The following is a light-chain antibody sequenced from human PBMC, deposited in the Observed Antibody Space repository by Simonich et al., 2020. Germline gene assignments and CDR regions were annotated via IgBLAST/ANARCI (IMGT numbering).Light chain of an antibody. CDR3: MIWHSSAVV. J-gene: IGLJ2*01. CDR2: YKSDSEM. CDR1: SGINVGTYR. V-gene: IGLV5-45*01. Sequence: QAVLTQPASLSASPGASASLTCTLRSGINVGTYRIYWYQQKPGSPPQYLLRYKSDSEMPKCSGCPSRFSGSKAASANAGILLISGLQSEDEADYYCMIWHSSAVVFGGGTKLTVL.